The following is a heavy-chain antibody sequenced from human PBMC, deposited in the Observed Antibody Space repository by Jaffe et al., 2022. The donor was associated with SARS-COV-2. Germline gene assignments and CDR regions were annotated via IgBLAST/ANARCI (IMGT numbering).Heavy chain of an antibody. CDR2: IVPLFGST. CDR3: AREIPSHSSYGPFDS. Sequence: QVQLVQSGAEVRKPGSSVQISCKASGGTFSGAAINWVRQAPGHGLEWMGGIVPLFGSTNYAQMFRGRLTVTADESTTTAHMELTGLTPEDTAVYYCAREIPSHSSYGPFDSWGQGTLVIVSS. J-gene: IGHJ4*02. D-gene: IGHD2-2*01. CDR1: GGTFSGAA. V-gene: IGHV1-69*01.